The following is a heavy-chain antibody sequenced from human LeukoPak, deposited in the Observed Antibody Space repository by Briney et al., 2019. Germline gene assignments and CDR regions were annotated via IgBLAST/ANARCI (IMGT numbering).Heavy chain of an antibody. D-gene: IGHD6-19*01. J-gene: IGHJ4*02. Sequence: SETLSLTCTVSGGSISNFYWSWIRQPAGKGLEWLGRTYAGGSTNYNPSLKSRVTMSVDTSKNQFSLKLSSVTAADTAVYYCARDPGGYSSDWYEGCWGQGTLVTVSS. CDR1: GGSISNFY. CDR2: TYAGGST. V-gene: IGHV4-4*07. CDR3: ARDPGGYSSDWYEGC.